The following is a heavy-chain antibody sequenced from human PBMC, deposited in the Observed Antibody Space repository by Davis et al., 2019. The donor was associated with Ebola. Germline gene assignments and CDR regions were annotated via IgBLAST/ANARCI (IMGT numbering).Heavy chain of an antibody. J-gene: IGHJ6*02. CDR3: ARCLGYCSSTSCYSCYYGMDV. Sequence: GESLKISCAASGFTFSSYGMHWVRQAPGKGLEWVAVIWFDGTNRDYADSVKGRFTLSRDNSKNTLYLQMNSLRAEDTAVYYCARCLGYCSSTSCYSCYYGMDVWGQGTTVTVSS. D-gene: IGHD2-2*01. CDR2: IWFDGTNR. V-gene: IGHV3-33*08. CDR1: GFTFSSYG.